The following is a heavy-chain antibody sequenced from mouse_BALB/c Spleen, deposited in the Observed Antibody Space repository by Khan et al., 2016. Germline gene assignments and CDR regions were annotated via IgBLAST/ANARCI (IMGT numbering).Heavy chain of an antibody. CDR1: GYTFTTYW. V-gene: IGHV1-87*01. CDR3: ARNFPFDY. CDR2: IYPGDGDT. J-gene: IGHJ2*01. Sequence: VQLQESGAELARPWASVWLSCTASGYTFTTYWVQWVKQWPGQGLEWIGAIYPGDGDTTYTQKFKTKVTLTADNSSSTAFMQLASLASEDSAVDYCARNFPFDYWGQGTTLTVSA.